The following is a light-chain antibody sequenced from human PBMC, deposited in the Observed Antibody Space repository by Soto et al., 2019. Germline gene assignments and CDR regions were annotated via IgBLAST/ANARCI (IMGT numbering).Light chain of an antibody. V-gene: IGLV2-14*01. CDR3: SSYTTSSTLV. J-gene: IGLJ1*01. Sequence: QSVLTQPASVSGSPGQSITISCTGTSGEIGNYNYVSWYQHPPGKAPKLMIYAVSDRPSGVSIRFSGSKSGNTASLTISGLQAEDEADYYCSSYTTSSTLVFGTGTKVTVL. CDR2: AVS. CDR1: SGEIGNYNY.